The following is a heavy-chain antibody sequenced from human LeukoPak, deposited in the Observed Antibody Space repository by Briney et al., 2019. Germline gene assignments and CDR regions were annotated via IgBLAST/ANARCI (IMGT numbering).Heavy chain of an antibody. CDR2: IRGSGGST. D-gene: IGHD2-2*01. V-gene: IGHV3-23*01. Sequence: GGSLRLSCAASGFTFSSYAMNWVRQAPGKGLEWVSIIRGSGGSTYYADSVKGRFTISRDNSKNTLYLQMNSLRADDTATYYCAKGVVSVATRGGFDYWGQGTLVTVSS. CDR1: GFTFSSYA. J-gene: IGHJ4*02. CDR3: AKGVVSVATRGGFDY.